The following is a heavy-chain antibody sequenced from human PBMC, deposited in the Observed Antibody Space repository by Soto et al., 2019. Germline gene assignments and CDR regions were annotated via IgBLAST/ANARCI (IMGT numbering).Heavy chain of an antibody. Sequence: PSETLSLTCTVSGGSISSGDYYWSWIRQPPGKGLEWIGYIYYSGSTYYNPSLKSRLTISVDTSKNQFSLKLSSVTAADTAVYYCARSTYYDSPFDYWGQGTLVTVSS. J-gene: IGHJ4*02. CDR3: ARSTYYDSPFDY. CDR2: IYYSGST. V-gene: IGHV4-30-4*01. D-gene: IGHD3-3*01. CDR1: GGSISSGDYY.